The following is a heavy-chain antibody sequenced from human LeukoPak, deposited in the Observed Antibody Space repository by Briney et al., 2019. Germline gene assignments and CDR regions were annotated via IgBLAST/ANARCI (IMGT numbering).Heavy chain of an antibody. V-gene: IGHV3-7*01. CDR3: ATLWAYTSWGGDY. J-gene: IGHJ4*02. Sequence: GGSLRLSCAASGFTFSTSWMNWVRQTPGKGLEWVASIKEDGSEKYYLDSVEGRFTIPRDNIKNSLYLQMNSLRDEDTAVYYCATLWAYTSWGGDYWGQGTLVTVSS. CDR1: GFTFSTSW. D-gene: IGHD7-27*01. CDR2: IKEDGSEK.